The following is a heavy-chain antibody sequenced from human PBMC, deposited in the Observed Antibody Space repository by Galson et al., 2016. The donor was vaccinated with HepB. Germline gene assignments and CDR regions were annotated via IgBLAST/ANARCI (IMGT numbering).Heavy chain of an antibody. Sequence: SLRLSCATSGFTFSNYIMNWVRQAPGKGLEWVSSISRSSSYIYYADSVKGRFTISRDNAKNSLYLQMNSLRAEDTAVYYCARDNLWGIAAPLPLDYWGQGTLVTVSS. CDR1: GFTFSNYI. J-gene: IGHJ4*02. CDR2: ISRSSSYI. D-gene: IGHD6-13*01. CDR3: ARDNLWGIAAPLPLDY. V-gene: IGHV3-21*01.